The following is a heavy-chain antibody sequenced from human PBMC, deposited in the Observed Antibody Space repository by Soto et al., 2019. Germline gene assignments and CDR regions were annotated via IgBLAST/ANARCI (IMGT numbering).Heavy chain of an antibody. D-gene: IGHD6-13*01. CDR1: GFTVSNNY. CDR3: ARDPPGIAASGAGG. Sequence: EVQLVESGGGLILPGGSLRLSCAASGFTVSNNYMRWVRQAPGKGLEWVSLIYSGGNTHYADSVKGRFTISRDDSKNTLYLQMNSLRVEDTAVYYCARDPPGIAASGAGGWGQGTLVTVSS. CDR2: IYSGGNT. V-gene: IGHV3-53*01. J-gene: IGHJ4*02.